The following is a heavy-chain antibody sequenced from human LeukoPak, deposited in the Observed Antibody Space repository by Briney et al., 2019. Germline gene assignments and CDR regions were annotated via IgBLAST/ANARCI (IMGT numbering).Heavy chain of an antibody. Sequence: SETLSLTCTVSGGSISSYYWSWIRQPPEEGLEWIGYIYHSGITNYNPSLKSRLTISVDTSKNQFSLRPTSVTAADTAVYYCARQTRITGSYYFDYWGQGTLVTVSS. CDR1: GGSISSYY. CDR3: ARQTRITGSYYFDY. D-gene: IGHD1-14*01. V-gene: IGHV4-59*08. J-gene: IGHJ4*02. CDR2: IYHSGIT.